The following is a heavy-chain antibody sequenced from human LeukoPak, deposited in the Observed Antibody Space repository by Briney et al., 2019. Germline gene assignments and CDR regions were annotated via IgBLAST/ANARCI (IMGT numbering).Heavy chain of an antibody. V-gene: IGHV3-15*01. CDR2: IKSKSDGGTT. D-gene: IGHD5-18*01. CDR3: GYSYGYFDY. CDR1: GLTFRNAW. Sequence: GGSLRLSCAASGLTFRNAWMSWVRQAPGKGLEWVGRIKSKSDGGTTDYAAPVKGRFTISRDDSKNTLYLQMNSLKTEDTAVYYCGYSYGYFDYWGQGTLVSVSS. J-gene: IGHJ4*02.